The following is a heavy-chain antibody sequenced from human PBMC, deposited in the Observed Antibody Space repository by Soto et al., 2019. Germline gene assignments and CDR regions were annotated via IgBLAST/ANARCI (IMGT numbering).Heavy chain of an antibody. CDR1: GGSISSSSW. J-gene: IGHJ3*02. CDR3: AKERGGWCEI. CDR2: IYHSGST. D-gene: IGHD6-19*01. Sequence: SETLSLTCTVSGGSISSSSWWTWVRQPPGKGLEWIGEIYHSGSTNYNPSLKSRVTISVDKSKNQFSLKLTSMTAADTAIYYCAKERGGWCEIWGQGTMVTVSS. V-gene: IGHV4-4*02.